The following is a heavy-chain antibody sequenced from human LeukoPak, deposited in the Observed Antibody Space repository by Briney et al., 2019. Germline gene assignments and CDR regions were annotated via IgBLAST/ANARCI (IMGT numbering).Heavy chain of an antibody. Sequence: SETLSLTCTVSGGSISSSSYYWGWIRQPPGKGLEWIGSIYYSGSTYYNPSLKSRVTIPVDTSKNQFSLKLSSVTAADTAVYYCARGGRIAVAGTVLWGQGTLVTVSS. CDR3: ARGGRIAVAGTVL. J-gene: IGHJ4*02. D-gene: IGHD6-19*01. CDR1: GGSISSSSYY. CDR2: IYYSGST. V-gene: IGHV4-39*07.